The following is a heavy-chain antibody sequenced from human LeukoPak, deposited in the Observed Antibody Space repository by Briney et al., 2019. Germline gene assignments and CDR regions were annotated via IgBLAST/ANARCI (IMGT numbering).Heavy chain of an antibody. J-gene: IGHJ4*02. Sequence: GGSLRLSCAASGFTFSSYSMNWVRQAPGKGLEWVAFIRYDGSNKYYADSVKGRFTISRDNSKNTLYLQMNSLRAEDTAVYYCAKDFGQKTTVTTLGGYWGQGTLVTVSS. D-gene: IGHD4-11*01. V-gene: IGHV3-30*02. CDR2: IRYDGSNK. CDR3: AKDFGQKTTVTTLGGY. CDR1: GFTFSSYS.